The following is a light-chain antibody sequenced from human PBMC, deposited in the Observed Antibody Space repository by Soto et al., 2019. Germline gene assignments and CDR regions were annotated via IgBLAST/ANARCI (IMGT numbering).Light chain of an antibody. J-gene: IGLJ3*02. CDR3: CSYAGSYTWV. Sequence: QSALTQPRSVSGSPGQSVTISCTGTSSDVGDYNYVSWYQQHPGKAPQILIYAVNMRPSGVPDRFSGSKSGNTASLTISGLQAEDEADYSCCSYAGSYTWVFGGGTQLTVL. CDR1: SSDVGDYNY. CDR2: AVN. V-gene: IGLV2-11*01.